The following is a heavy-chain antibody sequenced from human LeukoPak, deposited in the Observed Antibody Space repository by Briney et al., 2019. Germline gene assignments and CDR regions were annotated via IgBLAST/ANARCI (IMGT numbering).Heavy chain of an antibody. D-gene: IGHD2/OR15-2a*01. V-gene: IGHV4-59*08. Sequence: SETLSLTCTVSGGSLSSSYWSWIRQPPGGGLEWIGYSYYTGNTNYSPSLKSRATISFATSKNQFSLRLRSVTATDTAVYYCAGHHPRNTVDFWGQGTLVTVSS. J-gene: IGHJ4*02. CDR1: GGSLSSSY. CDR2: SYYTGNT. CDR3: AGHHPRNTVDF.